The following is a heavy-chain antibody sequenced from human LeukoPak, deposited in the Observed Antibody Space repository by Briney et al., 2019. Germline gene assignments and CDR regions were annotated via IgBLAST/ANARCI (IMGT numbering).Heavy chain of an antibody. D-gene: IGHD2/OR15-2a*01. V-gene: IGHV4-59*13. Sequence: KPSETLSLTCTVSVGSISGYFWSWVRQARGTGLDWIGHIYYSGATNYNPSLRSRVTISVDTSKNQFSLKLRSVAAADTAVYYCARGSTSHHWHIGLWGRGTLVTVSS. CDR1: VGSISGYF. CDR2: IYYSGAT. J-gene: IGHJ2*01. CDR3: ARGSTSHHWHIGL.